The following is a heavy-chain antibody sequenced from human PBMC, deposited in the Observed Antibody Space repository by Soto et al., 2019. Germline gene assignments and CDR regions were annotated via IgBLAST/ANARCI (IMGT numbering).Heavy chain of an antibody. CDR1: GFIFTSYI. J-gene: IGHJ4*02. Sequence: QVQLVESGGGVVQPRRSLRLSCAASGFIFTSYIVHWVRQAPGKGLEWVASVSYDGSKKHYADSVKGRFSISRDNSKNTVYLQMNSLRTENTAVYYWARDKGLLFDCNFASWGQGTLVTVPS. V-gene: IGHV3-30*01. D-gene: IGHD3-16*01. CDR2: VSYDGSKK. CDR3: ARDKGLLFDCNFAS.